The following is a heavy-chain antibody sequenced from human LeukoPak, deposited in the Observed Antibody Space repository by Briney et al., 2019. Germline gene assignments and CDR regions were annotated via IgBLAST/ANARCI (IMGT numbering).Heavy chain of an antibody. D-gene: IGHD2-15*01. Sequence: ASVKVSCQASGYTFTAYYIHWVRQAPGQGLEWMGWINPDSGATSSAQKFQGRVSVTRDTSISTAYLDLNGLISDDTAVFYCARISRGRYYFDYWGQGTLVTVSS. CDR3: ARISRGRYYFDY. V-gene: IGHV1-2*02. J-gene: IGHJ4*02. CDR1: GYTFTAYY. CDR2: INPDSGAT.